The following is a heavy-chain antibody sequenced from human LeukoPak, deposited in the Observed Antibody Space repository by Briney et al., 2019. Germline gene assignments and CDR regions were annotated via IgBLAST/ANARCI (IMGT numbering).Heavy chain of an antibody. V-gene: IGHV3-9*01. Sequence: GGSLRLSCTVSGFTVSSNSMSWVRQAPGKGLEWVSGISWNSGSIGYADSVKGRFTISRDNAKNSLYLQMNSLRAEDTALYYCASGIQLWFPFDYWGQGTLVTVSS. CDR2: ISWNSGSI. J-gene: IGHJ4*02. D-gene: IGHD5-18*01. CDR3: ASGIQLWFPFDY. CDR1: GFTVSSNS.